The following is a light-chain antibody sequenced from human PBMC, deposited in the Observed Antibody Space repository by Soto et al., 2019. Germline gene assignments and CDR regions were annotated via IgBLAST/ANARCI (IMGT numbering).Light chain of an antibody. V-gene: IGKV3-15*01. J-gene: IGKJ4*01. CDR1: QSLTSN. CDR3: HKYNLWPRMLS. CDR2: DTS. Sequence: EILLTQSPVTLSVSPGARATLSCRASQSLTSNLAWYQQRPGQAPRLLIYDTSTRATDVPARFSGSGSGTEFPPTLPSLRFEVFAFYYCHKYNLWPRMLSSGGGTRVEL.